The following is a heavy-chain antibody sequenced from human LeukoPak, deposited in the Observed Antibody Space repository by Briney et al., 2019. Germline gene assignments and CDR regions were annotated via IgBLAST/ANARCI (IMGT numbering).Heavy chain of an antibody. CDR2: IYYSGST. V-gene: IGHV4-59*01. CDR3: ARATLVVPYYSWFDP. Sequence: SETLSLTCTVSDGAIAGYSWSWIRQPPGKGLEWIGYIYYSGSTNYNPSLKSRVTISVDTSKNQFSLKLSSVTAADTAVYYCARATLVVPYYSWFDPWGQGTLVTVSS. J-gene: IGHJ5*02. D-gene: IGHD3-22*01. CDR1: DGAIAGYS.